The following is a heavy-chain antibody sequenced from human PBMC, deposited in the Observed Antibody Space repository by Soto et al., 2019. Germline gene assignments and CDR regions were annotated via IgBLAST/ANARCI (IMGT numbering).Heavy chain of an antibody. CDR1: GGSISSSNW. D-gene: IGHD3-16*01. CDR2: IYHSGST. V-gene: IGHV4-4*02. CDR3: ARGGSIMITFGGADDAFDI. Sequence: QVQLQESGPGLVKPSGTLSLTCAVSGGSISSSNWWSWVRQPPGKGLEWIGEIYHSGSTNYNPSXXGRVTISVDKXXNXFXXKLSSVTAADTAVYYCARGGSIMITFGGADDAFDIWGQGTMVTVSS. J-gene: IGHJ3*02.